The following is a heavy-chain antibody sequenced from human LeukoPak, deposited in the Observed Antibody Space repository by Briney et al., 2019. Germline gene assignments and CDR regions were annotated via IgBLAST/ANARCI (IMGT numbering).Heavy chain of an antibody. V-gene: IGHV5-51*01. J-gene: IGHJ4*02. D-gene: IGHD6-25*01. Sequence: GESLKTSCKGSGYSFTSYWIGWVRQMPGKGLEWMGIIYPGDFDIKYGPSFRGQVTISADRSITTAYLQWTALKASDTAMYYCVTRTGIAAAGFDHWGQGTQVTVSS. CDR1: GYSFTSYW. CDR3: VTRTGIAAAGFDH. CDR2: IYPGDFDI.